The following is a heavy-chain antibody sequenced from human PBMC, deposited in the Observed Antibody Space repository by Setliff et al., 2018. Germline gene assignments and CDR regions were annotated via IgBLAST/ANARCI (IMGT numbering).Heavy chain of an antibody. D-gene: IGHD3-22*01. V-gene: IGHV3-30*03. J-gene: IGHJ4*02. CDR3: AREGGSSGYCGYFDY. Sequence: GGSLRLSCAASGFTFSCYDMRWVRQAPGKGLEWVAVLSYDGGNKYYAESVKGRFTISRDNSKNTVYLQMDSLTADDTAVYYCAREGGSSGYCGYFDYWGQGTLVTVSS. CDR2: LSYDGGNK. CDR1: GFTFSCYD.